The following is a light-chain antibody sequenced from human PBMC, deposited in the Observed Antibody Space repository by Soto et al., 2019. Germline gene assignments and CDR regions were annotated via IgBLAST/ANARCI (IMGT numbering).Light chain of an antibody. V-gene: IGLV2-11*01. CDR2: DVS. J-gene: IGLJ2*01. Sequence: QSVLTQPRSVSGSPGQSVTISCTGTSSDVGGYKFVYWYQQHPGKAPKLIIYDVSKRPSGVPDRFSGSKSGNTASLTISGLQAEDEADYYCCSFADIYYVLFGGGTKLTVL. CDR3: CSFADIYYVL. CDR1: SSDVGGYKF.